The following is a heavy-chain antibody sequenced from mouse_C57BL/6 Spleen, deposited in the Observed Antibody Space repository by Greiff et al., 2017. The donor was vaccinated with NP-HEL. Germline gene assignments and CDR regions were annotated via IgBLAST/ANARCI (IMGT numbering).Heavy chain of an antibody. CDR1: GYSITSGYY. CDR2: ISYDGSN. D-gene: IGHD2-12*01. Sequence: EVKLQESGPGLVKPSQSLSLTCSVTGYSITSGYYWNWIRQFPGNKLEWMGYISYDGSNNYNPSLKNRISITRDTSKNQFFLKLNSVTTEDTATYYCARDTIRGYYFDYWGQGTTLTVSS. V-gene: IGHV3-6*01. J-gene: IGHJ2*01. CDR3: ARDTIRGYYFDY.